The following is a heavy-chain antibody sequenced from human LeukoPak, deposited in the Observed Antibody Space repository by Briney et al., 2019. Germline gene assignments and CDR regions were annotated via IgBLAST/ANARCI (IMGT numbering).Heavy chain of an antibody. D-gene: IGHD5-18*01. J-gene: IGHJ4*02. Sequence: SETLSLTCAVYGGSFSGYYWSWIRQPPGKGPEWIGEINHSGSTNYNPSLKSRVTISVDTSKNQFSLKLSSVTAADTAVYYCAGGRDTAMVSPIDYWGQGTLVTVSS. CDR2: INHSGST. CDR1: GGSFSGYY. V-gene: IGHV4-34*01. CDR3: AGGRDTAMVSPIDY.